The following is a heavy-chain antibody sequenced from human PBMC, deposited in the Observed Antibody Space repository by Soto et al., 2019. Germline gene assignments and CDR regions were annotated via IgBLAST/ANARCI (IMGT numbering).Heavy chain of an antibody. CDR1: GGSFSGYY. V-gene: IGHV4-34*01. CDR2: INHSGST. CDR3: ARGMGATDY. Sequence: QVQLQQWGAGLLKPSETLSLTCAVYGGSFSGYYWSWIRQPPGKGLEWIGEINHSGSTNYNSSLKSRVTISVDTTKNQFSLKLSSVTAADTAVYFCARGMGATDYWGQGTLVTVSS. J-gene: IGHJ4*02. D-gene: IGHD1-26*01.